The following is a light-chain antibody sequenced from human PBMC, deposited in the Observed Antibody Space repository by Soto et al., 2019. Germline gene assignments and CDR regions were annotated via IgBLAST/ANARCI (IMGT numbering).Light chain of an antibody. CDR1: QGISSW. CDR3: QQSYTTPLP. J-gene: IGKJ4*01. CDR2: AAS. Sequence: DIQMTQSPSSVSASVGDRVTITCRASQGISSWLAWYQQKPGKAPSLLIYAASSLQSGIPSRFSGSESGTDFILSITTLQPEDFTTYFCQQSYTTPLPFGGGTKV. V-gene: IGKV1-39*01.